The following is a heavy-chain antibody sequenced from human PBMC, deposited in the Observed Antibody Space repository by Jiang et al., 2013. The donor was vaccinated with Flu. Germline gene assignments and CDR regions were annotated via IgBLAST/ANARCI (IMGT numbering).Heavy chain of an antibody. CDR2: IIPILGIA. J-gene: IGHJ6*02. Sequence: VQSGAEVKKPGSSVKVSCKASGGTFSSYTISWVRQAPGQGLEWMGRIIPILGIANYAQKFQGRVTITADKSTSTAYMELSSLRSEDTAVYYCARAGLDIVVVVAATDYGMDVWGQGTTVTVSS. D-gene: IGHD2-15*01. CDR1: GGTFSSYT. CDR3: ARAGLDIVVVVAATDYGMDV. V-gene: IGHV1-69*04.